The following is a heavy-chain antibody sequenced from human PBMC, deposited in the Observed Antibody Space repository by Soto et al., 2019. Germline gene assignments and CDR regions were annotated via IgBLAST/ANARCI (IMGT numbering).Heavy chain of an antibody. CDR3: ARVEAVAGLYNYPGLDV. V-gene: IGHV1-69*12. D-gene: IGHD6-19*01. CDR2: IVPIFGTT. J-gene: IGHJ6*02. Sequence: QVQLVQSGAEVKKPGSSVKVSCKVSGGTFSNYAIDWVRLAPGHGLEWMGGIVPIFGTTYYTQKFQGRATIIADDSTTTDYLEMSSLRSEDTAIYYCARVEAVAGLYNYPGLDVWGQGTAVTVSS. CDR1: GGTFSNYA.